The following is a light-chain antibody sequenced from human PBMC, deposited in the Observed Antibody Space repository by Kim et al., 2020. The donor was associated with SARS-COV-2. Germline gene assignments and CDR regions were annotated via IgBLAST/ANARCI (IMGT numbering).Light chain of an antibody. CDR3: QSRDSGGNVV. V-gene: IGLV3-19*01. J-gene: IGLJ2*01. Sequence: SSELTQDPAVSVALGQTVRITCQGDSLRSYYATWNQQKPIQAPLLVIFGRNNRPSGIPDRFSGSTSGNTASLTISGAQAEDEADFYCQSRDSGGNVVFGGGTQLTVL. CDR1: SLRSYY. CDR2: GRN.